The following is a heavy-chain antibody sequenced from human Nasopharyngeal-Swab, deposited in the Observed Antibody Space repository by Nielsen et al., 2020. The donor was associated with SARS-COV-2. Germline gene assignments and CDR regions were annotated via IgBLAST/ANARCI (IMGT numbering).Heavy chain of an antibody. Sequence: WIRQPPGKGLEWVSMLYSGGQTYYGDSVKGRFTISRDNSKNTLYLQVNSLRVEDTAVYYCARDLMATVGYYYCGLDVWGQGTTVTVSS. CDR3: ARDLMATVGYYYCGLDV. D-gene: IGHD5-24*01. CDR2: LYSGGQT. V-gene: IGHV3-53*03. J-gene: IGHJ6*02.